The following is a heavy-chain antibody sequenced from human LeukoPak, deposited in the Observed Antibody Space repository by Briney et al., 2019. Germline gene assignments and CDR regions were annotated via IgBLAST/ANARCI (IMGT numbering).Heavy chain of an antibody. V-gene: IGHV3-7*01. J-gene: IGHJ3*02. D-gene: IGHD3-9*01. CDR2: IKQDGSEK. CDR1: GFTFSSYW. Sequence: GGSLRLSCAASGFTFSSYWMSWVRQAPGKGLEWVANIKQDGSEKYYVDSVKGRFTISRDNAKNSLYLQMNSLRAEDTAVYYCARAPVLRYFDWFGIDAFDIWGQGTMVTVSS. CDR3: ARAPVLRYFDWFGIDAFDI.